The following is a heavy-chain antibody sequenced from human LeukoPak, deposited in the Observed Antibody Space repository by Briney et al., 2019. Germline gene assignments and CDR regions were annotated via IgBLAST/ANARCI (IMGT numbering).Heavy chain of an antibody. J-gene: IGHJ4*02. Sequence: ASVKVSFKASGYTFTGYYMHWVRQAHGQGLEWMGWINPNSGGTNYAQKFQGRVTMTRDTSISTAYMELSRLRSDDTAVYYCARVLAPSLPSVHWGQGTLVTVSS. V-gene: IGHV1-2*02. D-gene: IGHD6-6*01. CDR3: ARVLAPSLPSVH. CDR2: INPNSGGT. CDR1: GYTFTGYY.